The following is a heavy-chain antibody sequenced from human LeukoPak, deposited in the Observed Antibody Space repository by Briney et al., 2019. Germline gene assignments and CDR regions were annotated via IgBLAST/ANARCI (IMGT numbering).Heavy chain of an antibody. J-gene: IGHJ4*02. CDR1: GFTFSSYA. Sequence: PGGSLRLSCAASGFTFSSYAMHWVRQAPGKGLEWVAIISYDGSNKYYADSVKGRFTISRDNSKNTLYLQMNSLRAEDTAVYYCARDRITMIVPAEWDFDYWGQGTLVTVSS. V-gene: IGHV3-30-3*01. CDR2: ISYDGSNK. CDR3: ARDRITMIVPAEWDFDY. D-gene: IGHD3-22*01.